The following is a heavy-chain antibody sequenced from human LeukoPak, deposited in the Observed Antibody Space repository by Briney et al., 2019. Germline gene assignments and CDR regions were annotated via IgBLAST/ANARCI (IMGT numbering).Heavy chain of an antibody. CDR1: GGSISNYY. D-gene: IGHD6-19*01. V-gene: IGHV4-59*08. J-gene: IGHJ4*02. Sequence: SETLSLTCTVSGGSISNYYWNWIRQPPGKGLEWIGYIYYTGSTNYNPSLKSRVTISVDTSKNQFSLKLSSVTAADTAVYYCASSLFRRLSIAVAHFDYWGQGTLVTVSS. CDR3: ASSLFRRLSIAVAHFDY. CDR2: IYYTGST.